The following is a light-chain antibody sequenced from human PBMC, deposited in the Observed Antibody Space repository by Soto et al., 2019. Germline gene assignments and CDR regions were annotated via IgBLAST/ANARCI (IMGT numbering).Light chain of an antibody. CDR2: STN. V-gene: IGLV8-61*01. Sequence: QTVVTQEPSFSVSPGGTVTPTCGLSSGSVSTSYYPSWYQQTPGQAPRTLIYSTNTRSSGVPDRFSGSILGNKAALTITGAQADDESDYYCVLYMGSGLRVFGGGTKVTVL. J-gene: IGLJ2*01. CDR3: VLYMGSGLRV. CDR1: SGSVSTSYY.